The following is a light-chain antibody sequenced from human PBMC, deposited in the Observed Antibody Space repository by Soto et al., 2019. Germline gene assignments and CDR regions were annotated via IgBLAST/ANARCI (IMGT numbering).Light chain of an antibody. CDR1: SSDVGGYNY. V-gene: IGLV2-14*01. J-gene: IGLJ1*01. CDR2: DVS. CDR3: SSYTSSSTYD. Sequence: QSALTQPASVSGTPGQWITISCTGTSSDVGGYNYVSWYQQHPGKAPKLMIYDVSNRPSGVSNRFSGSKSVNTASLTISGLQAEDEAHYYCSSYTSSSTYDFGTGTKVTVL.